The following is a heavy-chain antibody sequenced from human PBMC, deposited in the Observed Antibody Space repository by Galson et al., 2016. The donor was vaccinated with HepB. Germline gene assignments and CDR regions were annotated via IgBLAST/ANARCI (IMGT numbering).Heavy chain of an antibody. CDR1: GYSFTNYW. CDR3: SRHTVYCNYVYGLDV. CDR2: IDPSDSFT. J-gene: IGHJ6*02. Sequence: QSGAEVKKPGESLRISCKGSGYSFTNYWISWVRQMPGKGLEWMGRIDPSDSFTNYSPSFQGHVPISADKSISTAYLQWSSLMASDTAMYYCSRHTVYCNYVYGLDVWGQGTTVTVSS. D-gene: IGHD4-11*01. V-gene: IGHV5-10-1*01.